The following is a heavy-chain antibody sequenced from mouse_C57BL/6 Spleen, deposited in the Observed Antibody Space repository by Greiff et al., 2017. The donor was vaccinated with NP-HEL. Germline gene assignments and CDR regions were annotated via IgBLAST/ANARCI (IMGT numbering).Heavy chain of an antibody. CDR1: GFTFTDYY. V-gene: IGHV7-3*01. CDR2: IRNKANGYTT. Sequence: EVQLVESGGGLVQPGGSLSLSCAASGFTFTDYYMSWVRQPPGKALEWLGFIRNKANGYTTEYSASVKGRFTISRDNSQSILYLQMNALRAEDSATYYCASSRGVYAMDYWGQGTSVTVSS. J-gene: IGHJ4*01. CDR3: ASSRGVYAMDY.